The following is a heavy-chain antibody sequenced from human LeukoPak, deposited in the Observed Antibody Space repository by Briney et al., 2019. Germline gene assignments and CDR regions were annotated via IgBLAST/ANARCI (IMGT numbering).Heavy chain of an antibody. CDR1: GGSISSYY. D-gene: IGHD3-22*01. V-gene: IGHV4-59*01. Sequence: PSETLSLTCTVSGGSISSYYWSWIRQPPGKGLEWIGYIYYSGSTNYNPSLKSRVTISVDTSKNQFSLKLSSVTAADTAVYYCARDSVYYYDSSGYYRSFRNAFDIWGQGTMVTVSS. CDR2: IYYSGST. CDR3: ARDSVYYYDSSGYYRSFRNAFDI. J-gene: IGHJ3*02.